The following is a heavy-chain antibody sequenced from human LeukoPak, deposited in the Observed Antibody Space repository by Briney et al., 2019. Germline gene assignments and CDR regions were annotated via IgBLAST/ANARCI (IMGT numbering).Heavy chain of an antibody. V-gene: IGHV3-20*04. J-gene: IGHJ4*02. CDR2: INWTGGST. CDR3: ARAYDFWSGYRPDY. Sequence: GGSLRLSCAASGFTFDDYGMSWVRQAPGKGLEWVSGINWTGGSTGYADSVKGRFTISSDNAKNFLYLQMNSLRAEDKALYYCARAYDFWSGYRPDYWGQGTLVTVSS. CDR1: GFTFDDYG. D-gene: IGHD3-3*01.